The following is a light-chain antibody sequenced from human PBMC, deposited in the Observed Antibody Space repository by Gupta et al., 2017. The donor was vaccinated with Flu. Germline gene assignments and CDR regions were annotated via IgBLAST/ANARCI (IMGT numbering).Light chain of an antibody. CDR1: QSVSSSY. V-gene: IGKV3-20*01. Sequence: EIVLTQSPGTLSLSPGERATLSCRASQSVSSSYLAWYQQKPGQAPRLLIYGASSRATGIPDRFSGSGSGTEFTLTISRLEPEDFAVYYCQHESSSKWTIGQGTKVEIK. J-gene: IGKJ1*01. CDR2: GAS. CDR3: QHESSSKWT.